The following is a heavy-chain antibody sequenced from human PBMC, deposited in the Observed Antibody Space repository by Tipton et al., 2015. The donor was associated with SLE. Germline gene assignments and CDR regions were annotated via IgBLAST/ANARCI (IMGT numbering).Heavy chain of an antibody. CDR1: GDPINRDT. V-gene: IGHV1-69*01. CDR3: VRDQNQSGLKGWYDH. J-gene: IGHJ5*02. D-gene: IGHD3-3*01. CDR2: ILPVFHVV. Sequence: QVQLVQSGAEVKKPGSSVKVSCRASGDPINRDTISWVRQAPGQGLEWMGGILPVFHVVDYSEKFQGRLTITTDGSTSTTYMDLSSLTSEDTAVYYCVRDQNQSGLKGWYDHWGQGTLVTVSS.